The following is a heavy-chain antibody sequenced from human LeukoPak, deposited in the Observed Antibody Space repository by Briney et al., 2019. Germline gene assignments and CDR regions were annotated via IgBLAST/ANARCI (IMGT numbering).Heavy chain of an antibody. D-gene: IGHD6-13*01. Sequence: PGGSLRLSCAASGFTFSSYSMNWVRQAPGKGLEWVSSISSSSSYIYYADSVKGRFTISRDNAKNSLYLQMNSLRAEDTAVYCCARGEIAAAGIDYWGQGTLVTVSS. CDR3: ARGEIAAAGIDY. CDR2: ISSSSSYI. CDR1: GFTFSSYS. J-gene: IGHJ4*02. V-gene: IGHV3-21*01.